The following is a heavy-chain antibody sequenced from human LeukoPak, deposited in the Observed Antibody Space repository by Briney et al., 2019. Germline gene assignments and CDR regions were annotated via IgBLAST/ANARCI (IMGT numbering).Heavy chain of an antibody. V-gene: IGHV4-61*08. D-gene: IGHD4-17*01. Sequence: SETLSLTCTVSGGSISSGDYYWSWIRQPPGKGLEWIGYIYYSGSTNYNPSLKSRVTISVDTSKNQFSLKLSSVTAADTAVYYCARGCDDYGDYRDAFDIWGQGTMVTVSS. CDR2: IYYSGST. CDR1: GGSISSGDYY. J-gene: IGHJ3*02. CDR3: ARGCDDYGDYRDAFDI.